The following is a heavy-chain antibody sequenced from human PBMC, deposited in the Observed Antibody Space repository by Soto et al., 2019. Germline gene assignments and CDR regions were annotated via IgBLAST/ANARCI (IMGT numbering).Heavy chain of an antibody. CDR1: GGSISSSSYY. CDR2: IYYSGST. CDR3: ARDSPYDFWSGYSNAFEI. Sequence: PSETLSLTCTVSGGSISSSSYYWGWIRQPPGKGLEWIGSIYYSGSTYYNPSLKSRVTISVDTSKNQFSLKLSSVTAADTAVYYCARDSPYDFWSGYSNAFEIWGQGTMVT. J-gene: IGHJ3*02. D-gene: IGHD3-3*01. V-gene: IGHV4-39*02.